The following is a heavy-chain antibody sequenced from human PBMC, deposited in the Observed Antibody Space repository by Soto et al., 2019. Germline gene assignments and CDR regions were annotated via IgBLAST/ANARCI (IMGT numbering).Heavy chain of an antibody. J-gene: IGHJ6*02. Sequence: GGSLRLSCAASGFTFSSYAMHWVRQAPGKGLEWVAVISYDGSNKYYADSVKGRFTISRDNSKNTRYLQMNSLRAEDTAVYYCASDDSSGYYLGYYYYGMDVWGQGTTVTVSS. CDR2: ISYDGSNK. V-gene: IGHV3-30-3*01. CDR1: GFTFSSYA. D-gene: IGHD3-22*01. CDR3: ASDDSSGYYLGYYYYGMDV.